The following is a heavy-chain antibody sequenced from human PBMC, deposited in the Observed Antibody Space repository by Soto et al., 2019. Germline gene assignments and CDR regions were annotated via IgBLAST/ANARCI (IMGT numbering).Heavy chain of an antibody. D-gene: IGHD6-13*01. CDR1: GYTFTGYY. CDR2: INPNSGGT. CDR3: AREAYPSADSTVMDV. V-gene: IGHV1-2*02. Sequence: ASVKVSCKASGYTFTGYYMHWVRQAPGQGLEWMGWINPNSGGTNYAQKFQGRVTMARDTSISTAYMELSRLRSGDTAVYYCAREAYPSADSTVMDVWGQRTTVTLSS. J-gene: IGHJ6*02.